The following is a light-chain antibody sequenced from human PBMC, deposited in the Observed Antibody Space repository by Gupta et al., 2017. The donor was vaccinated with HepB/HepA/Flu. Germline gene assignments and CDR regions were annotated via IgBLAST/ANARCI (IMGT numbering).Light chain of an antibody. CDR1: SLRSYY. CDR3: QSRDSNGNHFV. V-gene: IGLV3-19*01. J-gene: IGLJ2*01. Sequence: SSELTQDPAVSVALGQTVRITCQGDSLRSYYASWYQQKPGQAPVLVIYGKNNRPSGIPDRFSGSSSGNTVSLTITGAQAEDEADYYCQSRDSNGNHFVFGGGTKLTVL. CDR2: GKN.